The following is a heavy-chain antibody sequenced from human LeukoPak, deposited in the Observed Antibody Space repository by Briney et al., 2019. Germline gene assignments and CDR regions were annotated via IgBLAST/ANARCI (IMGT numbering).Heavy chain of an antibody. CDR2: ISSNGGST. CDR3: ARVSPSYYEDAFDI. J-gene: IGHJ3*02. D-gene: IGHD3-22*01. CDR1: GFTFSSYA. Sequence: GGSLRLSCAASGFTFSSYAMHWVRQAPGKGLEYVSAISSNGGSTYYANSVKGRFTISRDNAKNSLYLQMNSLRAEDTAVYYCARVSPSYYEDAFDIWGQGTMVTVSS. V-gene: IGHV3-64*04.